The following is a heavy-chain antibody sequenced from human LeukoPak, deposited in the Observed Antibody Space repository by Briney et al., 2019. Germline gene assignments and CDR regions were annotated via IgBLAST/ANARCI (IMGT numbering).Heavy chain of an antibody. J-gene: IGHJ3*02. CDR2: INHSGST. V-gene: IGHV4-34*01. Sequence: PSETLSLTCAVYGGSFSGYYWSWIRQPPGKGLEWIGEINHSGSTNYNPSLKSRVTISVDTSKNQFSLKLSSVTAADTAVYYCARGGRRIRAVDIWGQGTMVTVSS. D-gene: IGHD2-15*01. CDR3: ARGGRRIRAVDI. CDR1: GGSFSGYY.